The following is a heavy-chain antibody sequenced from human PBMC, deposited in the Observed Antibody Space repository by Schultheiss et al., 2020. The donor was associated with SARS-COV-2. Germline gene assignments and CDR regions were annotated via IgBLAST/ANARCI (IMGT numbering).Heavy chain of an antibody. CDR3: ARLWRLCFDY. J-gene: IGHJ4*02. CDR1: GGSFSGYY. D-gene: IGHD6-25*01. Sequence: SETLSLTCAVYGGSFSGYYWSWIRQPPGKGLEWIGYIYYSGSTYYNPSLKSRVTISVDTSKNQFSLKLSSVTAADTAVYYCARLWRLCFDYWGQGTLVTVSS. CDR2: IYYSGST. V-gene: IGHV4-34*01.